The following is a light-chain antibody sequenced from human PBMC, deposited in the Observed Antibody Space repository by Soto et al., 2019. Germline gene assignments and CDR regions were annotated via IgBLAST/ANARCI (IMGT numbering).Light chain of an antibody. CDR1: QSISSW. J-gene: IGKJ1*01. CDR2: DAS. V-gene: IGKV1-5*01. Sequence: DIQMTQSTSTLSASVGDRVTITCRASQSISSWLAWYQQKPGKAPKLLIYDASSLESGVPSRFSGSGSGTEFTLTISSLQPDDFATYYCQQYNSLTWTFGQGTKV. CDR3: QQYNSLTWT.